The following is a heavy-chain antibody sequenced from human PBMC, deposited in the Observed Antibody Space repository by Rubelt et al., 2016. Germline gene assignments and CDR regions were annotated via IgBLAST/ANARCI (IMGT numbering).Heavy chain of an antibody. Sequence: EVQLVQSGPEVKKPGESLKISCKGSGYSFTTYWIGWVRQMPGKGLEWMGTIYPGDSDTRYSPPFQGQATISAEKAISAAYLQWSSLKASDTAMYYCARLERFFGPFDPWGQGSLVTVSS. CDR3: ARLERFFGPFDP. J-gene: IGHJ5*02. D-gene: IGHD1-1*01. CDR1: GYSFTTYW. V-gene: IGHV5-51*01. CDR2: IYPGDSDT.